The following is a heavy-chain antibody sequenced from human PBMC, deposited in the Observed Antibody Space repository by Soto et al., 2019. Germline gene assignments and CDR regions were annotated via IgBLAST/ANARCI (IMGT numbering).Heavy chain of an antibody. V-gene: IGHV3-30-3*01. CDR3: ARDKRALRFLEWSYYFDY. D-gene: IGHD3-3*01. CDR1: GFTFSSCA. Sequence: QVQLVESGGGVVQPGRSLRLSCAASGFTFSSCAMHWVRQAPGKGLEWVAVISYDGSNKYYADSVKGRFTVSRDNSKNTLYLQVNSLRAEDTAVYYCARDKRALRFLEWSYYFDYWCQGTLVTVSS. CDR2: ISYDGSNK. J-gene: IGHJ4*02.